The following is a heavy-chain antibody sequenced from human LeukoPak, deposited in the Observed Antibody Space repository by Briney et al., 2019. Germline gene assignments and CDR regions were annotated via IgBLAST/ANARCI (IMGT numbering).Heavy chain of an antibody. V-gene: IGHV3-7*01. CDR1: GFTFSDYW. CDR3: ATYKWIHLWSTPFDY. Sequence: GGSLRLSCEASGFTFSDYWMSWVRQAPGKGLEWVANIHHDGSEKNYVDSVKGRFTISRDNAKKSLYLQMNSLRAEDTAVYYCATYKWIHLWSTPFDYWGQGTLVTVSS. J-gene: IGHJ4*02. D-gene: IGHD5-18*01. CDR2: IHHDGSEK.